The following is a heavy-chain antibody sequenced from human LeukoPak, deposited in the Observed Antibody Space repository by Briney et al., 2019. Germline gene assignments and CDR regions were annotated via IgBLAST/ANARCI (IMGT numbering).Heavy chain of an antibody. Sequence: PSETLSLTCAVYGEPFNGYYWNWIRQSPGKGLEWIGEINHSGSTNYNPFLKSRVTISVGTSKNQFSLKLNSVTAADTAVYYCASRYFCSSTSCYTFDYWGQGTLVTVSS. CDR3: ASRYFCSSTSCYTFDY. J-gene: IGHJ4*02. D-gene: IGHD2-2*02. V-gene: IGHV4-34*01. CDR2: INHSGST. CDR1: GEPFNGYY.